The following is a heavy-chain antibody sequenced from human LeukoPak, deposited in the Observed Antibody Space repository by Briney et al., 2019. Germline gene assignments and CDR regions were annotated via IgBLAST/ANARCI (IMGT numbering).Heavy chain of an antibody. CDR3: AKERCSAGSCSSTPDY. CDR1: GFIFSTYA. Sequence: PGGSLRLSCSASGFIFSTYAMSWVRQAPGKGLEWVSGISNSGDSTYYADSVKGRFTISRDYTRKTVDLQMNSLRADDTAVYYCAKERCSAGSCSSTPDYRGQGTPVTVSS. CDR2: ISNSGDST. D-gene: IGHD2-15*01. V-gene: IGHV3-23*01. J-gene: IGHJ4*02.